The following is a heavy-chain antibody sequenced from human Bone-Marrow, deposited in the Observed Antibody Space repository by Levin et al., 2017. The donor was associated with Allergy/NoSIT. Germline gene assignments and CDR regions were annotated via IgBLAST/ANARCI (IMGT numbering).Heavy chain of an antibody. CDR1: GYTFTSYD. CDR2: MNPNSGNT. J-gene: IGHJ6*02. CDR3: ARARTIFGVVKNYYYYYGMDV. V-gene: IGHV1-8*01. D-gene: IGHD3-3*01. Sequence: ASVKVSCKASGYTFTSYDINWVRQATGQGLEWMGWMNPNSGNTGYAQKFQGRVTMTRNTSISTAYMELSSLRSEDTAVYYCARARTIFGVVKNYYYYYGMDVWGQGTTVTVSS.